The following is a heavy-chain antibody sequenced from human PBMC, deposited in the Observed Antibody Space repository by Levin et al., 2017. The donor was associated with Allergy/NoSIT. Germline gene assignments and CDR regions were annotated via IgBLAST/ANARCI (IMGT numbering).Heavy chain of an antibody. CDR2: IYYSGST. CDR3: AMTDTATMDQWVEVLFDI. D-gene: IGHD5-18*01. CDR1: GGSISSSSYY. Sequence: SETLSLTCTVSGGSISSSSYYWGWIRQPPGKGLEWIGSIYYSGSTYYNPSLKSRVTISVDTSKNQFSLKLSSVTAADTAVYYCAMTDTATMDQWVEVLFDIWGQGTMVTVSS. V-gene: IGHV4-39*01. J-gene: IGHJ3*02.